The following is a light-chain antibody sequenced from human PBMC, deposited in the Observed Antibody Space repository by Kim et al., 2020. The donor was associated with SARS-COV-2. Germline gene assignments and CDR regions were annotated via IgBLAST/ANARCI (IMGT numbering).Light chain of an antibody. CDR1: KLGDKY. CDR2: QHT. V-gene: IGLV3-1*01. Sequence: VSPGQTASITCSGSKLGDKYAYWYQKKPGQSPVLVISQHTKRPSGISQRFSGSSSGNTATLTISRAQTMDEADYYCQAWDSSTAVFGGGTQLTVL. J-gene: IGLJ3*02. CDR3: QAWDSSTAV.